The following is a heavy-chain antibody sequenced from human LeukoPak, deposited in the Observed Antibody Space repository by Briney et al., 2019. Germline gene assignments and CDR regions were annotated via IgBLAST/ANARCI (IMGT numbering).Heavy chain of an antibody. J-gene: IGHJ3*02. CDR3: ARGGYDFWSGYYTPPPRAFDI. D-gene: IGHD3-3*01. V-gene: IGHV1-18*01. CDR1: GYTFTSYG. CDR2: ISAYNGNT. Sequence: ASVKVSCKASGYTFTSYGISWVRQAPGQGLEWMGWISAYNGNTNYAQKLQGRVTMTTDTSTSTAYMELRSLRSDDTAVYYCARGGYDFWSGYYTPPPRAFDIWGQGTMATVSS.